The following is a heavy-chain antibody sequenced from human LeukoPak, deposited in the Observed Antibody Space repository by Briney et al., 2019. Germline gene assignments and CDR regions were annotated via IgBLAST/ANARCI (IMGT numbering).Heavy chain of an antibody. D-gene: IGHD6-25*01. J-gene: IGHJ4*02. V-gene: IGHV4-39*01. CDR3: ASGGPYYFDY. CDR2: VYFSGST. Sequence: SETLSLTCTVSGGSISSSSYYWGWIRQPPGKGLEWIGSVYFSGSTYYNPSLKSRVTISVYTSKNQFSLSLSSVTAADTAVYYCASGGPYYFDYWGQGTLVTVSS. CDR1: GGSISSSSYY.